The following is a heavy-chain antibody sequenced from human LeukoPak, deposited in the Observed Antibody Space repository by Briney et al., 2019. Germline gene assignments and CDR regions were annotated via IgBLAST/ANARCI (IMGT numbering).Heavy chain of an antibody. CDR1: GGTFSSYA. D-gene: IGHD1-26*01. CDR3: AANSGSYYDYYYYGMDV. Sequence: SVKVSCKASGGTFSSYAISWVRQAPGQGLEWMGRIIPILGIANYAQKFQGRVTITADKSTSTAYMELSSLRSEDTAVYYCAANSGSYYDYYYYGMDVWGQGTTVTVSS. J-gene: IGHJ6*02. CDR2: IIPILGIA. V-gene: IGHV1-69*04.